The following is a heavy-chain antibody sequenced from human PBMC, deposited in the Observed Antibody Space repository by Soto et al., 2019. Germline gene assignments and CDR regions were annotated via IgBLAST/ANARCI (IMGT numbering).Heavy chain of an antibody. CDR2: IYSSGST. CDR1: GGSISSNY. V-gene: IGHV4-4*07. D-gene: IGHD1-26*01. Sequence: QVQLQESGPGLVKPSETLSLTCTVSGGSISSNYWSWIRQPAGEGLEWIGRIYSSGSTNYNSSLKSRVTMSIDTSKNQFSLKLSSVTAADTAVYYCAREGGTYPYYYYAMDVWGQGTTVTVSS. CDR3: AREGGTYPYYYYAMDV. J-gene: IGHJ6*02.